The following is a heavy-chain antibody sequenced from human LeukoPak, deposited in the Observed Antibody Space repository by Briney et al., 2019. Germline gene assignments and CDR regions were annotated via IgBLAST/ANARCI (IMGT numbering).Heavy chain of an antibody. V-gene: IGHV1-8*01. CDR3: ARPWGSSSLNAFDI. D-gene: IGHD6-6*01. CDR2: MNPNSGNT. Sequence: ASVKVSCKASGYTFTSYDINWVRQATGHGLEWMGWMNPNSGNTGYAQNFQGRVTMTRNTSISTAYMELSSLRSEDTAVYYCARPWGSSSLNAFDIWGQGTMVTVSS. J-gene: IGHJ3*02. CDR1: GYTFTSYD.